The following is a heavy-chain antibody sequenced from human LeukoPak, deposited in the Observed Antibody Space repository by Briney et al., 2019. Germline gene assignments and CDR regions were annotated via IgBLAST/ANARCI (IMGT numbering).Heavy chain of an antibody. Sequence: SETPSLTCTVSGGSISSYYWSWIRQPAGKGLEWIGRIYTSGSTNYNPSLKSRVTMSVDTSKNQFSLKLSSVTAADTAVYYCARSTYSGGWQDFDYWGQGTLVTVSS. D-gene: IGHD6-19*01. CDR3: ARSTYSGGWQDFDY. V-gene: IGHV4-4*07. J-gene: IGHJ4*02. CDR1: GGSISSYY. CDR2: IYTSGST.